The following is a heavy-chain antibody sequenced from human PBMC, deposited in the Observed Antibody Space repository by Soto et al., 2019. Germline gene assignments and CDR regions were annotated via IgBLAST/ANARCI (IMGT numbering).Heavy chain of an antibody. V-gene: IGHV4-31*03. CDR3: ARDVTDFWSGHEGMDV. Sequence: SETLSLTCTVSGGSISNGGYYWTWIRQHPGKGLEWIGYIYYSGSTYYNPSLKSRVTISVDTSKDQFSLKLTSVTAADTAVYYCARDVTDFWSGHEGMDVWGQGTTVTVSS. CDR1: GGSISNGGYY. D-gene: IGHD3-3*01. CDR2: IYYSGST. J-gene: IGHJ6*02.